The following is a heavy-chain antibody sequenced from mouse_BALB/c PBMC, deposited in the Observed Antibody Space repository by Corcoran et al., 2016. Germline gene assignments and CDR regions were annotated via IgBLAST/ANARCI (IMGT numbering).Heavy chain of an antibody. Sequence: QIQLVQSGPELKKPGETVKISCKASGYTFTNYGMNWVKQAPGKVLKWMGWINTYTGEPTYADDFKGRFAFSLETSASTAYLQINNLKNEDTATYFCARWGNYYFDYWGQGTTLTVSS. CDR1: GYTFTNYG. D-gene: IGHD2-1*01. CDR2: INTYTGEP. J-gene: IGHJ2*01. V-gene: IGHV9-3-1*01. CDR3: ARWGNYYFDY.